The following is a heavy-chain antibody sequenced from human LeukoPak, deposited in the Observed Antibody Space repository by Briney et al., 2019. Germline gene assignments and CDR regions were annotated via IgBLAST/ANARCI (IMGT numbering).Heavy chain of an antibody. V-gene: IGHV5-51*01. CDR1: GFTFSGSA. CDR2: IYPGDSDT. J-gene: IGHJ4*02. D-gene: IGHD3-10*01. CDR3: AIQAVVWGTIDY. Sequence: PGGSLKLSCAASGFTFSGSAIHWVRQASGKGLEWMGIIYPGDSDTRYSPSFQGQVTISADKSISTAYLQWSSLKASDTAMYYCAIQAVVWGTIDYWGQGTLVTVSS.